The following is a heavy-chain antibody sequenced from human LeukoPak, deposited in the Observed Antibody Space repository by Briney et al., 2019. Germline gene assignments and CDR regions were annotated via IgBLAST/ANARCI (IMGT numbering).Heavy chain of an antibody. V-gene: IGHV4-34*01. CDR1: GDSINGFY. D-gene: IGHD6-19*01. CDR2: INHSGST. J-gene: IGHJ5*02. CDR3: ARGPVAGLYNWFDP. Sequence: SETLSLTCTVSGDSINGFYWSWIRQPPGKGLEWIGEINHSGSTNYNPSLKSRVTISVDTSKNQFSLKLSSVTAADTAVYYCARGPVAGLYNWFDPWGQGTLVTVSS.